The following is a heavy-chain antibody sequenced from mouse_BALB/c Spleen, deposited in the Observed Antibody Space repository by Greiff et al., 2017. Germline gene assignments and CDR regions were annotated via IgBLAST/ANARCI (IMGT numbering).Heavy chain of an antibody. V-gene: IGHV4-1*02. CDR2: INPDSSTI. CDR3: ARPDDYYYWYFDV. J-gene: IGHJ1*01. Sequence: EVKVIESGGGLVQPGGSLKLSCAASGFDFSRYWMSWVRQAPGKGLEWIGEINPDSSTINYTPSLKDKFIISRDNAKNTLYLQMSKVRSEDTALYYCARPDDYYYWYFDVWGAGTTVTVSS. D-gene: IGHD2-3*01. CDR1: GFDFSRYW.